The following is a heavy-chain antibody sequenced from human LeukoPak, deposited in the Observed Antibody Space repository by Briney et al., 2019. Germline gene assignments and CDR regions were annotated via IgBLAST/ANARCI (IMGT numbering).Heavy chain of an antibody. D-gene: IGHD2-2*01. CDR2: INQDGGEK. J-gene: IGHJ4*02. V-gene: IGHV3-7*01. Sequence: PAGGSLRLSCTASGFTFSSYWMSWVRQAPGKGLEWVANINQDGGEKYYVDSVKGRFTISRDNAKNSLYLQMNSLRAEDTAVYHCATGRSCTTCYLPDYWGQGTLVTVSS. CDR1: GFTFSSYW. CDR3: ATGRSCTTCYLPDY.